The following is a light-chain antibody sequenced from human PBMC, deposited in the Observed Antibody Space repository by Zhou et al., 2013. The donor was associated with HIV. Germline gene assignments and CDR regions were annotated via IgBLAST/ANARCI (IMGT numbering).Light chain of an antibody. CDR2: SAS. CDR3: QKYDNAPRT. J-gene: IGKJ1*01. CDR1: QGIRNS. V-gene: IGKV1-27*01. Sequence: DIQMTQSPSSLSASVGDRVTITCRASQGIRNSLAWYQQKPGQVPKLLIYSASTLQSGSHLGSVAVDLGQISLSPSTACSLKMLQLISVQKYDNAPRTFGQGTKVEIK.